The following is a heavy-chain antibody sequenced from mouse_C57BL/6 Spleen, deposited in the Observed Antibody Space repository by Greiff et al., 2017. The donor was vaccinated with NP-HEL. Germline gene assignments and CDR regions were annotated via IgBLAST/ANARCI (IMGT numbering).Heavy chain of an antibody. CDR2: IYPGDGDT. J-gene: IGHJ1*03. D-gene: IGHD1-1*02. CDR1: GYAFSSYW. Sequence: VQLQQSGAELVKPGASVKISCKASGYAFSSYWMNWVKQRPGKGLEWLGQIYPGDGDTNYNGKFKGKATLTADKSSSTAYMQLSSLTSEDSAVYFCARDVGNYWYFDGWGTGTTVTVSS. CDR3: ARDVGNYWYFDG. V-gene: IGHV1-80*01.